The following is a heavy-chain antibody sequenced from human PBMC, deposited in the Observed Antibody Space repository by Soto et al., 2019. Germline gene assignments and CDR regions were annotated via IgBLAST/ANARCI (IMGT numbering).Heavy chain of an antibody. CDR2: INHSGST. J-gene: IGHJ4*02. Sequence: PSETMSLTCAVYDGSFSGYDWSWIRQPPGKGLEWIGEINHSGSTNYNPSLKSRVTISVDTSKNQFSLKLSSVTAADTAVYYCASGSSSWYYFDYWGQGTLVTVSS. V-gene: IGHV4-34*01. CDR3: ASGSSSWYYFDY. CDR1: DGSFSGYD. D-gene: IGHD6-13*01.